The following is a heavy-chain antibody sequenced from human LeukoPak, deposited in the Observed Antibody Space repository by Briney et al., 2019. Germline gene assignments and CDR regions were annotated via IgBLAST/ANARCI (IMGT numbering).Heavy chain of an antibody. CDR1: GFTFSSYS. D-gene: IGHD4-23*01. J-gene: IGHJ4*02. Sequence: GGSLRLSCAASGFTFSSYSMNWVRQAPRKGLEWVSSISSSSSYIYYADSVKGRFTISRDNAKNSLYLQMNSLRAEDTAVYYCARDPPSPYAYGGNFLDFDYWGQGTLVTVSS. CDR2: ISSSSSYI. V-gene: IGHV3-21*01. CDR3: ARDPPSPYAYGGNFLDFDY.